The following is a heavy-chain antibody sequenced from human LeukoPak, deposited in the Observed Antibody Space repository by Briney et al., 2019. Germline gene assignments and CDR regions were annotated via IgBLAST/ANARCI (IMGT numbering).Heavy chain of an antibody. CDR1: GFTFSDYY. Sequence: GGSLRPSCAASGFTFSDYYMSWIRQAPGKGLEWVSYISSSGSTIYYADSVKGRFTISRDNAKNSLYLQMNGLRAEDTAIYYCARRRYNWNAIDYWGQGTLVTVSS. D-gene: IGHD1-20*01. CDR2: ISSSGSTI. J-gene: IGHJ4*02. V-gene: IGHV3-11*01. CDR3: ARRRYNWNAIDY.